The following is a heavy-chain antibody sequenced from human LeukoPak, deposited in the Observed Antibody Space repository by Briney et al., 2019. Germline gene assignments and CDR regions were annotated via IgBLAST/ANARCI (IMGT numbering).Heavy chain of an antibody. CDR3: AKRGVVIRVILVGFHKEAYYFDS. Sequence: GGSLRLSCAVSGITLSNYGMSWVRLAPGKGLEWVAGTSDSGGRTNYADSVKGRFTISRDNSKNTLYLQMNSLRAEDTAVYFCAKRGVVIRVILVGFHKEAYYFDSWGQGALVTVSS. V-gene: IGHV3-23*01. D-gene: IGHD3-22*01. J-gene: IGHJ4*02. CDR1: GITLSNYG. CDR2: TSDSGGRT.